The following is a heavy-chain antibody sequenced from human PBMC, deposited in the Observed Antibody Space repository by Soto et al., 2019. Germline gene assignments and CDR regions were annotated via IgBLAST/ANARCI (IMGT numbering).Heavy chain of an antibody. V-gene: IGHV3-23*01. CDR1: GFTFSNYA. CDR3: AKEYTSISRGSFDY. Sequence: EVHLLEFGGGLVQPGGSLRLSCAASGFTFSNYAMNWVRQAPGKGLEWVSGITGSSGRTFYADSVKGRFTISRDNSKTTVFLQMTNVRADDTAVYYCAKEYTSISRGSFDYWGQGALVTVSS. CDR2: ITGSSGRT. J-gene: IGHJ4*02. D-gene: IGHD6-19*01.